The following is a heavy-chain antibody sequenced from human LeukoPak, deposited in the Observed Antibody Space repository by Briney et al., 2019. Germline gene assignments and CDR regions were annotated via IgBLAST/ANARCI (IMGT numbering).Heavy chain of an antibody. CDR1: GGSVSSASYY. D-gene: IGHD3-3*01. Sequence: SETLSLTCTVSGGSVSSASYYWSWVRQPPEKGLEWIGYVYHTASTNYNPSLKSRVTISLDMSKNQFSLKLSSVTAADTAVYFCGSVPILGVFPPYGRDVWGQGPRSPSP. CDR2: VYHTAST. J-gene: IGHJ6*02. V-gene: IGHV4-61*01. CDR3: GSVPILGVFPPYGRDV.